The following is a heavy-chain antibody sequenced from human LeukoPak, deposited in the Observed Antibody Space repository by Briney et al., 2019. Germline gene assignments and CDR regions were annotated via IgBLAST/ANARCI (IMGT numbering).Heavy chain of an antibody. V-gene: IGHV3-7*03. J-gene: IGHJ5*02. CDR1: GFTFSSYW. CDR2: IKQDGSEK. D-gene: IGHD3-10*01. Sequence: GGSLRLSCAASGFTFSSYWMSWVRQAPGKGLEWVANIKQDGSEKYYVDSVKGRFTISRDNAKNSLYLQMNSLRAEDTALYHCARARIGLLWFGELSPWGQGTLVTVSS. CDR3: ARARIGLLWFGELSP.